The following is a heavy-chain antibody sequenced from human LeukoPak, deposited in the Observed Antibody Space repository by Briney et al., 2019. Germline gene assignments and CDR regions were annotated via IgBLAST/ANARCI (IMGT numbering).Heavy chain of an antibody. J-gene: IGHJ6*04. CDR1: GFTFSSFE. CDR3: AELGITMIGGV. V-gene: IGHV3-48*03. D-gene: IGHD3-10*02. Sequence: GGSLRLSCAASGFTFSSFEMKWVPQAQGKGLEWGSNISSSSSTIYYADSVKGRFTISRDNTTNSLYLQMNSLRAEDTAVYYCAELGITMIGGVWGKGTTVTISS. CDR2: ISSSSSTI.